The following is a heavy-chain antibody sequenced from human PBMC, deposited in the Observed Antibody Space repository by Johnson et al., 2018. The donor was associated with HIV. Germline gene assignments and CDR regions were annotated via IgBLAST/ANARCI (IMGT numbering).Heavy chain of an antibody. CDR3: ASGGGYELRESDAFEV. V-gene: IGHV3-66*02. CDR2: IFSVGDV. J-gene: IGHJ3*01. Sequence: VQLVESGGGVVQPGGSLRLSCAASGITVGTNYMSWVRQAPGKGLEWVSVIFSVGDVSSADSVKRRFTISRDNSKNMVYLQMKSLRPDDTAVYYCASGGGYELRESDAFEVWGQGTVVTVSS. CDR1: GITVGTNY. D-gene: IGHD1-7*01.